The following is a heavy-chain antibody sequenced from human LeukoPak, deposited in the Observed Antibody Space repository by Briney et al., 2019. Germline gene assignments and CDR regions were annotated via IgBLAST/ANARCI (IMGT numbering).Heavy chain of an antibody. CDR2: ISHGGHST. D-gene: IGHD2-15*01. J-gene: IGHJ4*02. CDR3: AKSYCSGGTCHSYLPYFFDY. V-gene: IGHV3-23*01. CDR1: GFTFSNFA. Sequence: HPGGSLRLSHAASGFTFSNFAMICVRPTPGKRRQWFSSISHGGHSTYFADSVRGRFTLSRDNSNNIVYLQMNNLGVEDTAMYYCAKSYCSGGTCHSYLPYFFDYWGQGTLVTVSS.